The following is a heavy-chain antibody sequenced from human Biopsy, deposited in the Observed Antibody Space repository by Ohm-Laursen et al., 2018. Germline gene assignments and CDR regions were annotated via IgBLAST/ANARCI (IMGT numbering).Heavy chain of an antibody. D-gene: IGHD3-10*01. CDR2: ITSSSTYI. V-gene: IGHV3-21*05. CDR1: GFTFSSHA. CDR3: VRDIGGGRAFDM. Sequence: SLRLSCAASGFTFSSHAMTWVRQAPGKGLAWVSYITSSSTYINYVDSVKGRFTISRDNAENSLYLQMNSLRAEDTAVYYCVRDIGGGRAFDMWGQGTMVTVSS. J-gene: IGHJ3*02.